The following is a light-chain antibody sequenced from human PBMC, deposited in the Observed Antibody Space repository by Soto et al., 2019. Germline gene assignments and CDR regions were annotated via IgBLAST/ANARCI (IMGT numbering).Light chain of an antibody. Sequence: QSVLTQPPSASGTPGQRVTISCSGSSSNIGSNTVNWYQQVPGTAPKLLIYSNNQRPSGVPDRFSGSTSGTSASLAISGLQSEDEADYYCAAWDDSLHGVVFGGGPNLTVL. CDR1: SSNIGSNT. J-gene: IGLJ2*01. CDR3: AAWDDSLHGVV. V-gene: IGLV1-44*01. CDR2: SNN.